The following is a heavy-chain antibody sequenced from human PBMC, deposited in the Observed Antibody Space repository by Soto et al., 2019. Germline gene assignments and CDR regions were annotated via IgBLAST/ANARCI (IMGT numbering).Heavy chain of an antibody. CDR3: ARSYCSSTSCYVFAFDI. V-gene: IGHV4-4*02. CDR2: IYHSGST. Sequence: QVQLQESGPGLMKPSGTLSLTCAVSSGSISSSNWWSWVRQPPGKGLEWIGEIYHSGSTNYNPSLKSRVTISVDKSKNQFSLKLSSVTAADTAVYYCARSYCSSTSCYVFAFDIWGQGTMVTVSS. CDR1: SGSISSSNW. D-gene: IGHD2-2*01. J-gene: IGHJ3*02.